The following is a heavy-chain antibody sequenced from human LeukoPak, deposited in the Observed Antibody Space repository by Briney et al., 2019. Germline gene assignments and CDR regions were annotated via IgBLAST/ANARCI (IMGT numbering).Heavy chain of an antibody. D-gene: IGHD2-21*01. J-gene: IGHJ1*01. Sequence: GGSLRLSCAASGFSFGSIWMSWVRQTPGKGLEWLANIKEDGTMTHYSDSVKGRFTISRDNAKKSLYLQMNNLRVDDTAVYYCATDIYYFEPCGQGTLVTVSS. CDR2: IKEDGTMT. CDR1: GFSFGSIW. CDR3: ATDIYYFEP. V-gene: IGHV3-7*01.